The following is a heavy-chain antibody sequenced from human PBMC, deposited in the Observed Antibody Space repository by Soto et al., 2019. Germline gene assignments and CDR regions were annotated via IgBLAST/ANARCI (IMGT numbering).Heavy chain of an antibody. V-gene: IGHV3-23*01. CDR3: AKLRWGSDNWFDP. Sequence: EVQLLESGGGLVQPGGSLRLSCAASGFTFSSYAMSWVRQTPGKGLEWVSAISGSGDSTYYADSVKGRFTIPRDNSKNPLYLQMNSLRAEDTAVYYCAKLRWGSDNWFDPWGQGTLVTVSS. J-gene: IGHJ5*02. CDR1: GFTFSSYA. CDR2: ISGSGDST. D-gene: IGHD3-10*01.